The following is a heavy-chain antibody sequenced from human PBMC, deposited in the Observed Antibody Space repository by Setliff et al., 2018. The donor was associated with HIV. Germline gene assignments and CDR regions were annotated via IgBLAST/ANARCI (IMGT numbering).Heavy chain of an antibody. CDR3: ARDKTYCNYSRCSRAGWYFDL. Sequence: NPSETLSLTCTVSGYSINSSHFWGWIRQPPGKGLEWVGSIYHSGNTHYNPSLKSRVTISVDMSKNQFSLKLSSVTAADTAVYYCARDKTYCNYSRCSRAGWYFDLWGRGTLVTVSS. CDR2: IYHSGNT. V-gene: IGHV4-38-2*02. D-gene: IGHD2-2*01. J-gene: IGHJ2*01. CDR1: GYSINSSHF.